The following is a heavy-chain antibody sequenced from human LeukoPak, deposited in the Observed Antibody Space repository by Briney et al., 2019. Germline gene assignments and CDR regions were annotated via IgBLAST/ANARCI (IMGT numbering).Heavy chain of an antibody. CDR2: VKQDGSEI. Sequence: PGGSLRLSCVGSGFSFNDYWMTWVRQAPGKGLEWVASVKQDGSEIFYLDSVKGRFTISRDNARNSLYLQMNSLRAEDTAVYYCAKGQDNSGYRWFGPWGQGTLVTVSS. CDR1: GFSFNDYW. D-gene: IGHD3-22*01. CDR3: AKGQDNSGYRWFGP. V-gene: IGHV3-7*01. J-gene: IGHJ5*02.